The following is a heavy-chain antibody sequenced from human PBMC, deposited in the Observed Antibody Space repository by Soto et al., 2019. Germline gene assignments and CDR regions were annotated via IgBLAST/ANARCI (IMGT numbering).Heavy chain of an antibody. J-gene: IGHJ6*02. CDR3: ARRTVGAAYYYYGMDV. CDR1: GGSFSGYY. Sequence: SETLSLTCAVYGGSFSGYYWSWIRQPPGKGLEWIGENNHSGSTNYNQSLKSRVTISVDTSKNQFSLKLSSVTAADTAVYYCARRTVGAAYYYYGMDVWGQGTTVTVSS. CDR2: NNHSGST. D-gene: IGHD1-26*01. V-gene: IGHV4-34*01.